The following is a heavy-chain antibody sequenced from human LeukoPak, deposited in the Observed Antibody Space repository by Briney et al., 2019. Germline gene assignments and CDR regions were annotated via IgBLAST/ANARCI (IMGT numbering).Heavy chain of an antibody. V-gene: IGHV3-33*01. Sequence: PGGSLRLSCAASGFTFSSYGMHWVRQAPGKGLEWVAVIWYDGSNKYYADSVKGRFTISRDNSKNTLYLQMNSLRAEDTAVYYCARGNRANDAFDIWGQGTMVTVSS. J-gene: IGHJ3*02. D-gene: IGHD1-14*01. CDR2: IWYDGSNK. CDR1: GFTFSSYG. CDR3: ARGNRANDAFDI.